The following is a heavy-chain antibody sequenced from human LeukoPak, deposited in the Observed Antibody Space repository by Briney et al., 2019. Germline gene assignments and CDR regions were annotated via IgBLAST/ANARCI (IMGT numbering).Heavy chain of an antibody. Sequence: GASVKVSCKASGYTFTSYDINWVRQATGQGLEWMGWMNPNSGNTGYAQKFQGRVTMTRNTSISTAYMELSSLRSGDTAVYYCASRLGNYDFWSGYYYYYYYGMDVWGQGTTVTVSS. J-gene: IGHJ6*02. V-gene: IGHV1-8*01. CDR3: ASRLGNYDFWSGYYYYYYYGMDV. D-gene: IGHD3-3*01. CDR1: GYTFTSYD. CDR2: MNPNSGNT.